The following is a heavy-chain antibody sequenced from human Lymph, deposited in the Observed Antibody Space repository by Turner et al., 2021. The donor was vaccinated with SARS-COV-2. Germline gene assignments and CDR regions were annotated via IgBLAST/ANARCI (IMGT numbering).Heavy chain of an antibody. CDR2: FYPEDGAT. Sequence: QVHLVQSGAEVKKPGASVKVSCKVSGYTLTELSMHWVRQAPGKGLWVMGGFYPEDGATNYAQEFPGRVTMTVDTSTDTAYMELSSLGSEDTAVYYCATDRKKWLVQTGDGMDVWGQGTTVTVSS. CDR3: ATDRKKWLVQTGDGMDV. V-gene: IGHV1-24*01. D-gene: IGHD6-19*01. J-gene: IGHJ6*02. CDR1: GYTLTELS.